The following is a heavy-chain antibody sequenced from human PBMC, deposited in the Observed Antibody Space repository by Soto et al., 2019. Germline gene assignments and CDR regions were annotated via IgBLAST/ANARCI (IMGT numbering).Heavy chain of an antibody. D-gene: IGHD2-2*02. CDR1: GYSFTTYD. J-gene: IGHJ5*02. CDR3: ARPYCDASSCFTDWLDP. CDR2: VNPKSGST. V-gene: IGHV1-8*01. Sequence: QVQLVQSGAEVKKPGASVKVSCQASGYSFTTYDIHWVRQAAGQGLEWMGWVNPKSGSTDYAQKFRGRVTMTSKASISTAYMQLSALTSEDTAVYYCARPYCDASSCFTDWLDPWGPGTLVTVSS.